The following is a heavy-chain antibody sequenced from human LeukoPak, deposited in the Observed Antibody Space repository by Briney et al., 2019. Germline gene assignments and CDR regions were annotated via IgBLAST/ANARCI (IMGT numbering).Heavy chain of an antibody. J-gene: IGHJ4*02. CDR3: ATQPCSGGRCYLLH. CDR1: GFTFSSNA. D-gene: IGHD2-15*01. CDR2: TSFDGSDK. V-gene: IGHV3-30*04. Sequence: GGSLRLSCAASGFTFSSNAMHWVRQAPGKGLEWVAVTSFDGSDKFYADSVRGRFTISRDNSRNTLYLQLNSPRAEDTAVYYCATQPCSGGRCYLLHWGQGTLVTVSS.